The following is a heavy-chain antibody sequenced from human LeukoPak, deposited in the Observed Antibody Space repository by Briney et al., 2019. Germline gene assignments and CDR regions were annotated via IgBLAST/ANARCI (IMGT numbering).Heavy chain of an antibody. CDR3: ARPPPPPYSSSWYYFDY. D-gene: IGHD6-13*01. V-gene: IGHV4-39*01. J-gene: IGHJ4*02. CDR2: IYYSGST. CDR1: GGSISSSSYY. Sequence: SETLSLTCTVSGGSISSSSYYWGWIRQPPGKGLEWIGSIYYSGSTYYNPSLKSRVTISVDTSKNQFSLKLSSVTAADTAVYYCARPPPPPYSSSWYYFDYWGQGTLVTVSS.